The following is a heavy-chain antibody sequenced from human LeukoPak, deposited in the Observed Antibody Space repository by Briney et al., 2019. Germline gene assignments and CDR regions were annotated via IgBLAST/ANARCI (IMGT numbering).Heavy chain of an antibody. V-gene: IGHV4-31*11. J-gene: IGHJ3*02. CDR3: ARLYTSFRAFDI. CDR2: IYYSGST. D-gene: IGHD6-6*01. CDR1: GGSISSGDYY. Sequence: SETLSLTCAVSGGSISSGDYYWSWIRQHPGKGLEWIGYIYYSGSTYYNPSLKSRVTISVDTSKNQFSLKLSSVTAADTAVYYCARLYTSFRAFDIWGQGTMVTVSS.